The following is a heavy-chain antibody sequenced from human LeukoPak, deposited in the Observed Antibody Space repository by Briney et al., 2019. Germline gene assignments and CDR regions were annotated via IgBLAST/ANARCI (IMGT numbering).Heavy chain of an antibody. CDR2: MNPNSGNT. V-gene: IGHV1-8*01. J-gene: IGHJ4*02. Sequence: ASVKASCKASGYTFTSYDINWVRQATGQGLERMGWMNPNSGNTGYAQKFQGRVTMTRNTSISTAYMELSSLRSEDTAVYYCARGSYSSSPLDYWGQGTLVTVSS. CDR3: ARGSYSSSPLDY. CDR1: GYTFTSYD. D-gene: IGHD6-6*01.